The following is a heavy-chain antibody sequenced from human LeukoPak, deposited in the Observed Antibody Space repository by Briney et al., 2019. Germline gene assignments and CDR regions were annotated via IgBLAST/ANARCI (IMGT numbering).Heavy chain of an antibody. J-gene: IGHJ4*02. Sequence: PSETLSLTCTVSGGSISSYYWSWIRQPPGKGLEWIGYIYYSGSTNYNPSLKSRVTISVDTSKNQFSLKLSSVTAADTAVYYCARDHSSGWHGDYYFDYWGQGTLVTVSS. CDR3: ARDHSSGWHGDYYFDY. V-gene: IGHV4-59*01. D-gene: IGHD6-19*01. CDR2: IYYSGST. CDR1: GGSISSYY.